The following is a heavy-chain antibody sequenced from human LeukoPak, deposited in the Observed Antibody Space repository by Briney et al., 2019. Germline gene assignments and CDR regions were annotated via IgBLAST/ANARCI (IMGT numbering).Heavy chain of an antibody. CDR3: ARDRGGSTTVTTGWFDP. CDR2: FDPEDGET. CDR1: GYTLTELS. Sequence: ASVKVSCKVSGYTLTELSMHWVRQAPGKGLERMGGFDPEDGETIYAQKFQGRVTMTEDTSTDTAYMELSSLRSEDTAVCYCARDRGGSTTVTTGWFDPWGQGTLVTVSS. J-gene: IGHJ5*02. D-gene: IGHD4-11*01. V-gene: IGHV1-24*01.